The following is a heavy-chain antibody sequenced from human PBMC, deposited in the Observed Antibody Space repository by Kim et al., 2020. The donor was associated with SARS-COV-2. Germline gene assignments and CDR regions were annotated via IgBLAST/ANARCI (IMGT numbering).Heavy chain of an antibody. D-gene: IGHD3-22*01. CDR1: GGSINSGTYY. CDR2: ISSSGST. J-gene: IGHJ5*02. V-gene: IGHV4-61*02. CDR3: ARDNYFDSSGYFYSPGWFDA. Sequence: SETLSLTCSVSGGSINSGTYYWSWIRQTAGKGLEWIGRISSSGSTNYNPSLKSRLTISVDTSKNQFSLKLTSVTAADTAVYYCARDNYFDSSGYFYSPGWFDAWGQGTLVTVSS.